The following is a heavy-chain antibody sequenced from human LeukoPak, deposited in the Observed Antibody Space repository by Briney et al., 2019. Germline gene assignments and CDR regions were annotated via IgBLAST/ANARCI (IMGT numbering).Heavy chain of an antibody. V-gene: IGHV4-59*01. CDR2: IYYSGST. J-gene: IGHJ4*02. D-gene: IGHD4-23*01. Sequence: SETLSLTCTVSGGSISSYYWSWIRQPPGKGLGWIGYIYYSGSTNYNPSLKSRVTISVDTSKNQFSLKLSSVTAADTAVYYCASGSTVANYFDYWGQGTLVTVSS. CDR1: GGSISSYY. CDR3: ASGSTVANYFDY.